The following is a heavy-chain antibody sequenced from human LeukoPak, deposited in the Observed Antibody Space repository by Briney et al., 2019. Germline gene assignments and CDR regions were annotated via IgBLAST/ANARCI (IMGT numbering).Heavy chain of an antibody. J-gene: IGHJ5*02. CDR3: ARDLGQYYDTSDNWFDP. Sequence: QAGGSLRLSCAASGFTFSNYWMHWVRQAPGKGLVWVSRINSDGINTSYADSVKGRFTISRDNAKNTLNPQMNSLRAEDTAVYYCARDLGQYYDTSDNWFDPWGQGTLVTVSS. D-gene: IGHD3-22*01. CDR1: GFTFSNYW. V-gene: IGHV3-74*01. CDR2: INSDGINT.